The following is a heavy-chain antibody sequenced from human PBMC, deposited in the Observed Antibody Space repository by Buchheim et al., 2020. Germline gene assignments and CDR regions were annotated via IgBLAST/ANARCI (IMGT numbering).Heavy chain of an antibody. V-gene: IGHV3-11*01. J-gene: IGHJ4*02. CDR3: ARSLIVGVISFDYFDY. CDR2: INLRSSTT. D-gene: IGHD1-26*01. Sequence: QVQLVESGGGLVKPGGSLRLSCAASGFTFSDYYMNWVRQAPGKGLEWVSHINLRSSTTYYADPVKGRFTISRDNAKNYLYLQMNSLRAEDTAVYYCARSLIVGVISFDYFDYWGQGTL. CDR1: GFTFSDYY.